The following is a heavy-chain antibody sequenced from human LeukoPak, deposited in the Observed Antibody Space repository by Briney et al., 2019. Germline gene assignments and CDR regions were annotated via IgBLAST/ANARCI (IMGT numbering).Heavy chain of an antibody. CDR2: IYTSGNT. D-gene: IGHD2-2*01. V-gene: IGHV4-4*07. J-gene: IGHJ3*02. CDR1: GGSISSYY. CDR3: ARLDFKDIVVIPTNGAFDI. Sequence: SETLSLTCTVSGGSISSYYWSWIRQPPGKGLEWIGRIYTSGNTNYNPSLKSRVTMSVDTSKNQFSLTLSSVTAADTAVYYCARLDFKDIVVIPTNGAFDIWGQGTMVTVSS.